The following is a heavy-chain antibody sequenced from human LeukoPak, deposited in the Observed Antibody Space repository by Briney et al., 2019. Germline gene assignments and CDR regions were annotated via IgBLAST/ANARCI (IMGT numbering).Heavy chain of an antibody. Sequence: SETLSLTCTVSGGSISSYYWSWIRQPPGKGLEWIGYIYTSGSTNYNPSLKSRVTISVDTSKNQFSLKLSSVTAADTAVYYCARQDWNYLANWFEPWGQGTLVTVSS. CDR3: ARQDWNYLANWFEP. V-gene: IGHV4-4*09. CDR2: IYTSGST. CDR1: GGSISSYY. J-gene: IGHJ5*02. D-gene: IGHD1-7*01.